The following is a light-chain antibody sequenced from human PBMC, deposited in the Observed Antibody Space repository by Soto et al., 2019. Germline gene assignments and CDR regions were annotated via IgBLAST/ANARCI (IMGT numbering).Light chain of an antibody. CDR1: QSVSSSY. V-gene: IGKV3-20*01. Sequence: EIVLTHSPGTLSLSPCERATLSFSASQSVSSSYLAWYQQKPGQAPRLLIYGASSRATGIPDRFSGSGSGTDFTLTISRLEPEDFATYYCQQSYSTPRTFGGGTKVDI. CDR2: GAS. J-gene: IGKJ4*01. CDR3: QQSYSTPRT.